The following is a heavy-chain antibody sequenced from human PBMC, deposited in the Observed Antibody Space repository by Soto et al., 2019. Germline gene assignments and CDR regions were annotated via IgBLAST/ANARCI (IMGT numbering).Heavy chain of an antibody. J-gene: IGHJ4*02. Sequence: QVQLVQSGAEVKKHGSSVKVSCKASGGTFSSYAISWVRQAPGQGLEWMVGIITIFGTANYAQKLQGRVTSTADEFTSTAYVELSSLISEDTAMYYCASSYDSSGYYYPTYYFDYWVQGTLVTVSS. CDR1: GGTFSSYA. D-gene: IGHD3-22*01. CDR3: ASSYDSSGYYYPTYYFDY. CDR2: IITIFGTA. V-gene: IGHV1-69*01.